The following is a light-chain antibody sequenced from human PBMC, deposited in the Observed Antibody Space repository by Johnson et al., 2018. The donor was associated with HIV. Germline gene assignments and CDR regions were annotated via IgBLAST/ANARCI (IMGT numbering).Light chain of an antibody. CDR3: AIWSGSLN. CDR2: DNN. CDR1: SSDMGNYA. J-gene: IGLJ1*01. Sequence: QSVLTQPPSVSAAPGQKVTISCSGSSSDMGNYAVSWYQQLPGTAPKLLIYDNNKRPSGIPDRCSGAQSAKSATLAITRLQTGDEGDYYCAIWSGSLNIGTGTKVTVL. V-gene: IGLV1-51*01.